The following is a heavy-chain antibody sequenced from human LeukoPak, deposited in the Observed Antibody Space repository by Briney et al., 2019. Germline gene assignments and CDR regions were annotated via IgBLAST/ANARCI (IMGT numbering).Heavy chain of an antibody. CDR2: VHHSGVT. CDR1: NGSITSDF. Sequence: SETLSLTCSVSNGSITSDFWNWIRQPPGKGLEWIGYVHHSGVTNYNPSFNSRVTMSVDTSKNQFSLKMGSVTDADTAVDYCVKGVVVIAKNPKWFGPWGQGTLVIVSS. CDR3: VKGVVVIAKNPKWFGP. V-gene: IGHV4-59*03. D-gene: IGHD2-21*01. J-gene: IGHJ5*02.